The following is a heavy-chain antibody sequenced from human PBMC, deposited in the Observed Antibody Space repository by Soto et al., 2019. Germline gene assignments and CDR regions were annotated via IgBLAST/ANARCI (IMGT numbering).Heavy chain of an antibody. CDR1: GGPVNGHY. J-gene: IGHJ4*02. D-gene: IGHD2-21*01. Sequence: ETLSLTCIVSGGPVNGHYCNWFRQAPGKGLEWIGYVHNSGKTNYNPSLTSRDTISLDTSANHFSLKLTSVTAADTAVYYCAKDRNPSQLFFWGRGTLVTVSS. CDR2: VHNSGKT. V-gene: IGHV4-59*02. CDR3: AKDRNPSQLFF.